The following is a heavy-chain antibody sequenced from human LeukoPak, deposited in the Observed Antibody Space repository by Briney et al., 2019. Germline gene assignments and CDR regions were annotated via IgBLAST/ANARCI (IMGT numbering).Heavy chain of an antibody. D-gene: IGHD6-13*01. J-gene: IGHJ4*02. CDR3: ARVRYSTSWEKKYYFDY. CDR1: GGSITTNDW. CDR2: IYHGGST. Sequence: SGTLSLTCGVSGGSITTNDWWSWVRQPPGKGLQWIGEIYHGGSTNYNPSLKSRVTISIDTSKNHFSLNLTSVTAADTGVYYCARVRYSTSWEKKYYFDYWGQGTLLTVSS. V-gene: IGHV4-4*02.